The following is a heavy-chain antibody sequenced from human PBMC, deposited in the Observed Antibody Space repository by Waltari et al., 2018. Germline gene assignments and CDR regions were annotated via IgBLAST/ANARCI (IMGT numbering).Heavy chain of an antibody. CDR3: ARHESAHYGGFDS. CDR2: VYLFGSS. D-gene: IGHD4-17*01. J-gene: IGHJ4*02. V-gene: IGHV4-38-2*01. Sequence: QVQLQESGPGLVKPSETLSLTCAVSGDSITIASYWGWIRQPPGKGLEGFGYVYLFGSSSYNPSLKSRVTMSVDTSKRQCSLNLSSVTAADTAVYYCARHESAHYGGFDSWGRGTLVTVSA. CDR1: GDSITIASY.